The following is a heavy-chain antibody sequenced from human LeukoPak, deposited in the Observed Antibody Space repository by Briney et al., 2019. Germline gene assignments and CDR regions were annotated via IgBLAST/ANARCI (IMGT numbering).Heavy chain of an antibody. CDR2: MNPNSGNT. Sequence: GASVKVSCKASGYTFSIYDINWVRQATGQGLEWMGWMNPNSGNTSYAQKFQGRLNMTRNTSIDTAYMELSSLRSDDTAVYYCARRVGSGWPVQHWGQGTLVTVSS. CDR1: GYTFSIYD. V-gene: IGHV1-8*01. J-gene: IGHJ1*01. CDR3: ARRVGSGWPVQH. D-gene: IGHD6-19*01.